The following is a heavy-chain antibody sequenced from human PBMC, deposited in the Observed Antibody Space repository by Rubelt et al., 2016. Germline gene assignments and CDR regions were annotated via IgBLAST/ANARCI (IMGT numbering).Heavy chain of an antibody. D-gene: IGHD3-22*01. CDR2: ISGDSGTI. CDR3: AKDQKRNYYDSSGYAYFDY. J-gene: IGHJ4*02. V-gene: IGHV3-48*04. CDR1: GFSLSGYS. Sequence: PGGSLRLSCAASGFSLSGYSMDWVRQVPGKGLERISYISGDSGTIYYADSVKGRFTISRDSAKNSLYLQMNSLRAEDTAVYYCAKDQKRNYYDSSGYAYFDYWGQGTLVTVSS.